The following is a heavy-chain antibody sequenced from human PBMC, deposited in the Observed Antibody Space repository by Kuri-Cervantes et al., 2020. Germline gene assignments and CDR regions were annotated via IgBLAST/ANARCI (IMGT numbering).Heavy chain of an antibody. CDR3: ARDADIAAAGTINYYYYYGMDV. CDR1: GFTFSDYY. CDR2: ISSSGSTI. V-gene: IGHV3-11*04. Sequence: GGSLRLSCAASGFTFSDYYMSWIRQAPGKGLEWVSYISSSGSTIYYADSVKGRFTISRDNAKNSLYLQMNSLRAEDTAVYYCARDADIAAAGTINYYYYYGMDVWGQGTTVTVSS. D-gene: IGHD6-13*01. J-gene: IGHJ6*02.